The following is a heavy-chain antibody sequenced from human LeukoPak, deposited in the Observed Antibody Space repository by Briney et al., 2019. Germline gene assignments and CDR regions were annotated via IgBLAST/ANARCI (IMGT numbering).Heavy chain of an antibody. Sequence: ASVKVSCKASGGTFSSYAISWVRQATGQGLEWMGGIIPIFGTANYAQKFQGRVTITADESTSTAYMELSSLRSEDTAVYYCAFGYSSSWYYFDYWGQGTLVTVSS. J-gene: IGHJ4*02. V-gene: IGHV1-69*13. CDR3: AFGYSSSWYYFDY. D-gene: IGHD6-13*01. CDR2: IIPIFGTA. CDR1: GGTFSSYA.